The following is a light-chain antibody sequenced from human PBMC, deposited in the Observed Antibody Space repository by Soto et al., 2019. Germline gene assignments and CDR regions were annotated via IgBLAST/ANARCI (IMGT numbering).Light chain of an antibody. Sequence: EIVMTQSPATLSVSPWARATLSCRASQSVSSNLAWYQQKPGQAPRLLIYGASTRATGIPARFSGSGSGTEFTLTISSLQSEDFVVYYCQQYNNWPSTFGQGTRLEIK. J-gene: IGKJ5*01. V-gene: IGKV3-15*01. CDR2: GAS. CDR1: QSVSSN. CDR3: QQYNNWPST.